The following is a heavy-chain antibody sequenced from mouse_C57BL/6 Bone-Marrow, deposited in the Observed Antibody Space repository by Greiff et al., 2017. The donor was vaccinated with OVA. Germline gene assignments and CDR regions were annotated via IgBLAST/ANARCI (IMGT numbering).Heavy chain of an antibody. Sequence: EVKLVEPGGDLVKPGGSLKLSCAASGFTFSSYGMSWVRQTPDKRLEWVATLSSGGSYTYYPDSVKGRFTISRDNAKNTLYLQMSSLKSEDTAMYYCARHYPFAYWGQGTLVTVCA. CDR2: LSSGGSYT. CDR3: ARHYPFAY. J-gene: IGHJ3*01. V-gene: IGHV5-6*01. CDR1: GFTFSSYG. D-gene: IGHD5-5*01.